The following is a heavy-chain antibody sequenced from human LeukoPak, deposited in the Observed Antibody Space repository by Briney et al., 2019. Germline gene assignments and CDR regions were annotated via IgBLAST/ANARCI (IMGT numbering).Heavy chain of an antibody. CDR2: ISGSGGST. CDR1: GFTFSSYA. V-gene: IGHV3-23*01. Sequence: PGGSLRLSCAASGFTFSSYAMSWVRQAPGKGLEWVSAISGSGGSTYYADSVKGRFTISRDNSKNTLHLQMNSLRAEDTAVYYCAKRGRLPPLDYYYYYMDVWGKGTTVTVSS. D-gene: IGHD2-21*02. J-gene: IGHJ6*03. CDR3: AKRGRLPPLDYYYYYMDV.